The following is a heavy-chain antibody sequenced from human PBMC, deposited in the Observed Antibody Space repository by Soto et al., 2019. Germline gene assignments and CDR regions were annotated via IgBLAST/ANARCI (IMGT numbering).Heavy chain of an antibody. Sequence: EVQVVESGGGLIQAGGSLRLSCAVSGFSVTANYMSWVRQAPGKGLEWVSVIYSGGSTYYIDSVKGRFSISRDISKNTLYLQMNSLRAEDTAVYYCHGYGYWGQGTLVTVSS. V-gene: IGHV3-53*01. CDR3: HGYGY. D-gene: IGHD5-12*01. CDR2: IYSGGST. CDR1: GFSVTANY. J-gene: IGHJ4*02.